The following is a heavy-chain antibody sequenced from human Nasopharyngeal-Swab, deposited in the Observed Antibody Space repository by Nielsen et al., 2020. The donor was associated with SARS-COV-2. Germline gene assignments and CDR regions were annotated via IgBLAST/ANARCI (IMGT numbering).Heavy chain of an antibody. D-gene: IGHD4-17*01. J-gene: IGHJ6*02. V-gene: IGHV3-30*04. Sequence: WIRQPPGKGLEWVAVISYDGSNKYYADSVKGRFTISRDNSKNTLYLQMNGLRAEDTAVYYCASLPTVTTKGYGMDVWGQGTTVTVSS. CDR2: ISYDGSNK. CDR3: ASLPTVTTKGYGMDV.